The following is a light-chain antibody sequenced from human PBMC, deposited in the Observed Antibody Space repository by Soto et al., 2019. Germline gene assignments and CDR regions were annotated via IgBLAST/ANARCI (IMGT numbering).Light chain of an antibody. V-gene: IGKV3-20*01. Sequence: EIVLTQSPGTLSLSPGERATLSCMASQSVYSSYLSWYQQRRGQAPRLLMFGASSRATGIPDRFSGSGSGTDFTLTIYRLEPEDFAVYYCQQSGYSPITFGQGTRLEIK. J-gene: IGKJ5*01. CDR3: QQSGYSPIT. CDR1: QSVYSSY. CDR2: GAS.